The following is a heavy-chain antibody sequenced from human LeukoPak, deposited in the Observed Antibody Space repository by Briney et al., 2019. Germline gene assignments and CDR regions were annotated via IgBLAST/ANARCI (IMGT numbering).Heavy chain of an antibody. J-gene: IGHJ4*02. CDR2: ISYDGSNK. CDR3: ARALDGGDFDY. Sequence: PGGSLRLSCAASGFTFSSYAMHWVRQAPGKGLEWVAVISYDGSNKYYADSVKGRFTISRDNSKNTLYLQMNSLRAEDTAVYYCARALDGGDFDYWGQGTLVTVSS. D-gene: IGHD3-10*01. CDR1: GFTFSSYA. V-gene: IGHV3-30-3*01.